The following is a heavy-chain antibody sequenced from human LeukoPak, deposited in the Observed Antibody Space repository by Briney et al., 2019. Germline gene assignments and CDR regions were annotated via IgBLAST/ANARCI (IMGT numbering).Heavy chain of an antibody. CDR1: GFTVSSNY. D-gene: IGHD5-24*01. V-gene: IGHV3-66*01. CDR2: IYSGGST. CDR3: AREALGRTRDGEY. J-gene: IGHJ4*02. Sequence: PGGSLRLSCAASGFTVSSNYMSWVRQAPGKGLEWVSVIYSGGSTYYADSVKGRFTISRDNSKNTLYLQMNSLRAEDTAVYYCAREALGRTRDGEYWGQGTLVTVSS.